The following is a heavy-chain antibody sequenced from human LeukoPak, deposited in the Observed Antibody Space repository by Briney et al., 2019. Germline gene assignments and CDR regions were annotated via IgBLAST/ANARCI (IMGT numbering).Heavy chain of an antibody. CDR2: IYWDDDK. Sequence: KASGPTLVNPTQTLTLTCTFSGFSLSTRGVGVAWIRQPPGKALEWLAVIYWDDDKRYNPSLKSRLTITKDTSKNQVVLTMTNMDPVDTATYYCAHTRQIRYFDWLLPHFDYWGQGTLVTVSS. J-gene: IGHJ4*02. CDR1: GFSLSTRGVG. D-gene: IGHD3-9*01. V-gene: IGHV2-5*02. CDR3: AHTRQIRYFDWLLPHFDY.